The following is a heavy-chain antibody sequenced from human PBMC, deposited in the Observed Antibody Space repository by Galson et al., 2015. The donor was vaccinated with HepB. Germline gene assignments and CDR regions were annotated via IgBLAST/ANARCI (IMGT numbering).Heavy chain of an antibody. CDR1: GFTFSSYG. V-gene: IGHV3-48*02. CDR3: ARQDSGIYHGACDY. D-gene: IGHD1-26*01. Sequence: SLRLSCAASGFTFSSYGMNWVRQTPGKGLEWVSYISSSSTTMYYAASVKGRFTISRDTAKNSLYLQMNSLRDEDTAVYYCARQDSGIYHGACDYWGQGTLVTVSS. CDR2: ISSSSTTM. J-gene: IGHJ4*02.